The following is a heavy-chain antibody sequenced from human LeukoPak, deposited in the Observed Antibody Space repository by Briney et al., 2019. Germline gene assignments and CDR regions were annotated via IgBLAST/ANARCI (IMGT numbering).Heavy chain of an antibody. J-gene: IGHJ4*02. D-gene: IGHD5-12*01. Sequence: SETLSLTCTVSGGSINNYYWNWIRQSPGKGLEWIGYVYYTGSTNYIPSLKSRVNISIDMSKNQISLKLSSVTAADTAVYYCARTCGYSYASCGWGQGTLVTVSS. CDR1: GGSINNYY. V-gene: IGHV4-59*01. CDR3: ARTCGYSYASCG. CDR2: VYYTGST.